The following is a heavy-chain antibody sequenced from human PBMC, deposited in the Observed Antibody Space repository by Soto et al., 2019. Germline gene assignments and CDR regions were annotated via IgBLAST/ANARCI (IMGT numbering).Heavy chain of an antibody. CDR2: ISSGSTYI. V-gene: IGHV3-21*01. J-gene: IGHJ6*03. CDR3: ARVVECSITSCSEYYYYMDV. Sequence: PGGSLRLSCAASGFTSFSYSMNWVRQAPGKGLEWVSSISSGSTYIYYADSVKGRFTISRDNAKNSLYLQMNSLRAEDTAVYYCARVVECSITSCSEYYYYMDVWGKGTTVTVSS. CDR1: GFTSFSYS. D-gene: IGHD2-2*01.